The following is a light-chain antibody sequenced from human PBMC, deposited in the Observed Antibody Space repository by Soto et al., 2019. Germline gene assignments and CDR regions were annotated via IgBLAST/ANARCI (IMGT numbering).Light chain of an antibody. V-gene: IGKV3-15*01. Sequence: EVVMTQYPATLSVSPGERVTLSCRASQSVRSNLAWYQQKPGQSPRLLIYGASTRATGIPASFSGSASGTDFPLTISRLPPEDFAVYYCQQYGSSGTFGHGTKVDIK. CDR1: QSVRSN. CDR3: QQYGSSGT. J-gene: IGKJ1*01. CDR2: GAS.